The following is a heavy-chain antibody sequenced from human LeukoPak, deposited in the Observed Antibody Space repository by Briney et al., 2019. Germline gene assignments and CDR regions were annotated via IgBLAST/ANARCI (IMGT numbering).Heavy chain of an antibody. CDR3: ARSPYSSSWYEY. CDR1: GFIVSNNY. Sequence: GGSLRLSCAASGFIVSNNYMSWVRQAPGKGLEWVSVIYSGGSTVYADSVKGRFTISRDNSKNTLYLQMNSLRAEDTAVYYCARSPYSSSWYEYWGQGTLVTVSS. CDR2: IYSGGST. J-gene: IGHJ4*02. D-gene: IGHD6-13*01. V-gene: IGHV3-66*01.